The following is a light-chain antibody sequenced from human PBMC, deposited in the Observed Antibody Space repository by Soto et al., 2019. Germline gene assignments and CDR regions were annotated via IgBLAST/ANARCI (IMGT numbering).Light chain of an antibody. CDR1: QGISNY. V-gene: IGKV1-27*01. CDR2: AAS. CDR3: QKYNSAPSIT. Sequence: DIQMTQSPSSLSASVGDRVTITCRASQGISNYLAWYQQKPGKVPKLLIYAASTLQSGVPSRFSGSGSGTDFTLTISSLQPEDVATYHCQKYNSAPSITFGQGTRLEIK. J-gene: IGKJ5*01.